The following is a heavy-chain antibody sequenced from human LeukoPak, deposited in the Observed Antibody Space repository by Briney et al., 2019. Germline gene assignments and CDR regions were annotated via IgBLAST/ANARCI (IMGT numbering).Heavy chain of an antibody. Sequence: PSETLSLTCTVSGVSISSSSYFWGWIRQPPGKGLEWIGSIYYSGNTYYNPSLKSRVTISLDTFKNQFSLKLGSVTAADTAVYYCARRNRWELLEFWGQGTLVTVSS. CDR2: IYYSGNT. CDR1: GVSISSSSYF. V-gene: IGHV4-39*01. CDR3: ARRNRWELLEF. J-gene: IGHJ4*02. D-gene: IGHD1-26*01.